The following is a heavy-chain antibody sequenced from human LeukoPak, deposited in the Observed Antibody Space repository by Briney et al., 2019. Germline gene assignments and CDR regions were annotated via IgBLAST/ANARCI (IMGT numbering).Heavy chain of an antibody. CDR3: AKDHRYYYGSGSYYTPYYYMDV. J-gene: IGHJ6*03. CDR1: GFTFSSYG. Sequence: GGSLRLSCAASGFTFSSYGMHWVRQAPGKGLEWVAVISYDGNNKYYADSVKGRFTISRDNSKNTLYLQMNSLRAEDTAVYYCAKDHRYYYGSGSYYTPYYYMDVWGKGTTVTISS. V-gene: IGHV3-30*18. CDR2: ISYDGNNK. D-gene: IGHD3-10*01.